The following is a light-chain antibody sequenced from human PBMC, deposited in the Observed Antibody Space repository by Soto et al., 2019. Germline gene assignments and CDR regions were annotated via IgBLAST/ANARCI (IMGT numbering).Light chain of an antibody. CDR3: SSYTSSSTLV. CDR2: DVS. CDR1: SSDVGGYNY. Sequence: QSVLTPPASLSGSPGQSITISCTGTSSDVGGYNYVSWYQQHPGKAPKLMIYDVSNRPSGVSNRFSGSKSGNTASLTISGLQAEDEADYYCSSYTSSSTLVFGGGTKLTVL. J-gene: IGLJ2*01. V-gene: IGLV2-14*01.